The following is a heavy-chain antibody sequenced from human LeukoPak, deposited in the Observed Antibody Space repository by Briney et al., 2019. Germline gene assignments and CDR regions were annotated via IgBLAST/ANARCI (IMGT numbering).Heavy chain of an antibody. CDR3: ARETIAVAGIFDY. D-gene: IGHD6-19*01. CDR2: IYYSGST. V-gene: IGHV4-61*01. J-gene: IGHJ4*02. Sequence: SETLSLTCTVSGGSVSSGSYYWSWIRQPPGKGLECIGYIYYSGSTNYNPSLKSRVTISVDTSKNQFSLKLSSVTAADTAVYYCARETIAVAGIFDYWGQGTLVTVSS. CDR1: GGSVSSGSYY.